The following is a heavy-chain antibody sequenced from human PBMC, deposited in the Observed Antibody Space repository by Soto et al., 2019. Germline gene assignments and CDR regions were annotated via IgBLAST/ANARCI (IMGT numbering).Heavy chain of an antibody. D-gene: IGHD2-2*01. CDR3: ARDQYQLLRSIYYYMDV. CDR2: ISSSSSYI. V-gene: IGHV3-21*01. J-gene: IGHJ6*03. Sequence: GGSLRLSCAASGFTFSSYSMNWVRQAPGKGLEWVSSISSSSSYIYYADSVKGRFTISRDNAKNSLYLQMNSLRAEDTAVYYCARDQYQLLRSIYYYMDVWGKGTTVTVSS. CDR1: GFTFSSYS.